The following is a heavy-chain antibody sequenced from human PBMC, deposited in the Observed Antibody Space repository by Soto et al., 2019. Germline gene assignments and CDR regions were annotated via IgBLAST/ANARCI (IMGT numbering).Heavy chain of an antibody. Sequence: VQLVESGGGLVQPEGSLKLSCAASGFTFSGSAMHWIRQAPGKGLEWVGRIRSKANSYATSYAASVQGRFTVSRDDSKNTAYLQMNSLKTEDTAVYYCAIQVGDAYNVEGCYDYWGQGTLVIVSS. CDR2: IRSKANSYAT. V-gene: IGHV3-73*01. CDR3: AIQVGDAYNVEGCYDY. J-gene: IGHJ4*02. D-gene: IGHD3-3*01. CDR1: GFTFSGSA.